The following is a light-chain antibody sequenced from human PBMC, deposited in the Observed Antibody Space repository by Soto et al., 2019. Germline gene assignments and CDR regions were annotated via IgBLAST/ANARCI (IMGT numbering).Light chain of an antibody. CDR1: QSIRNY. CDR3: QQTDSTPQT. CDR2: AAS. Sequence: DIQMTQSPSSLSASVGDRVTISCRASQSIRNYVSWYQQKPGTAPKLLIRAASTLQSGVPSRFSGIGSGTDFTLTISSLQIEDFATYFCQQTDSTPQTFGQGT. J-gene: IGKJ1*01. V-gene: IGKV1-39*01.